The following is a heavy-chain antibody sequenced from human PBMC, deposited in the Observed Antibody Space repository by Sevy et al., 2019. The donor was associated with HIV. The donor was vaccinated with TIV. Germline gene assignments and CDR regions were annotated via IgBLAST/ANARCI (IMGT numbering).Heavy chain of an antibody. CDR1: GFTFSSYA. D-gene: IGHD6-13*01. V-gene: IGHV3-30*04. CDR3: ARDCIAADHYYFDY. J-gene: IGHJ4*02. CDR2: ISYDGSNN. Sequence: GGSLRLSCAASGFTFSSYAMHWVRQAPGKGLEWVAVISYDGSNNYYEDSVRGRFTISRDNSKNTLYLQMNSLRAEDTAGYYCARDCIAADHYYFDYWGQGTLVTVSS.